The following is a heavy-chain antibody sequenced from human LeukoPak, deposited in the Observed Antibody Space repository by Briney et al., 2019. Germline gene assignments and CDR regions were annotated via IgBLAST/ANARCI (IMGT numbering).Heavy chain of an antibody. CDR3: ARDQRAPWLPHREGYYYYGMDV. J-gene: IGHJ6*02. D-gene: IGHD5-12*01. CDR1: GGSISSYY. Sequence: PSETLSLTCTVSGGSISSYYWSWIRQPPGKGLEGIGYIYYSGSTNYNPSLKSRVTISVDTSKNQFSLKLSSVTAADTAVYYCARDQRAPWLPHREGYYYYGMDVWGQGTTVTVSS. CDR2: IYYSGST. V-gene: IGHV4-59*01.